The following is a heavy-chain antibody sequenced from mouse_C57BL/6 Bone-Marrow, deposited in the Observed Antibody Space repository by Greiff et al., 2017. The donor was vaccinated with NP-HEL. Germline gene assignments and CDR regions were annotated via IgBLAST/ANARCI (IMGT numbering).Heavy chain of an antibody. V-gene: IGHV5-17*01. CDR3: ARLNWDYAMDY. J-gene: IGHJ4*01. D-gene: IGHD4-1*01. CDR1: GFTFSDYG. CDR2: ISSGSSTI. Sequence: EVHLVESGGGLVKPGGSLKLSCAASGFTFSDYGMHWVRQAPEKGLEWVAYISSGSSTIYYADTVKGRFTISRDNAKNTLFLQMTSLRSEDTAMYYCARLNWDYAMDYWGQGTSVTVSS.